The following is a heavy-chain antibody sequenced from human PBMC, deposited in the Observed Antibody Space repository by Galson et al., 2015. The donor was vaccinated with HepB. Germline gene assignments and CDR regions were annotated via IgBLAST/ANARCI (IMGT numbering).Heavy chain of an antibody. Sequence: SETLSLTCTVSGFSISSGYYWGWIRQPPGKGLEWIGSIYHSGSTYYNPSLKSRVTISVDTSKKQFSLKLSSVTAADTALYYCARELGVGANPFDYWGQGTLVTVSS. CDR1: GFSISSGYY. D-gene: IGHD1-26*01. CDR2: IYHSGST. J-gene: IGHJ4*02. V-gene: IGHV4-38-2*02. CDR3: ARELGVGANPFDY.